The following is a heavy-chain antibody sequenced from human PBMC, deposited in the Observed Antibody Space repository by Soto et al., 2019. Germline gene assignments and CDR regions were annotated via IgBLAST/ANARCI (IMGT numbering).Heavy chain of an antibody. CDR2: ISSSSSYI. Sequence: EVQLVESGGGLVKPGGSLRLSCAASGFTFSSYSMNWVRQAPGKGLEWVSSISSSSSYIYYADSVKGRFTISRDNAKNSLYLQMNSLRAEDTAVYYCARDITIWSDKYQFDYWGQGTLVTVSS. D-gene: IGHD3-3*01. CDR1: GFTFSSYS. CDR3: ARDITIWSDKYQFDY. J-gene: IGHJ4*02. V-gene: IGHV3-21*01.